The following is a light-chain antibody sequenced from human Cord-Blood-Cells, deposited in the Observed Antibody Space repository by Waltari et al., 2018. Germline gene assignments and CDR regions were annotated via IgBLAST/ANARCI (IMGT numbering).Light chain of an antibody. CDR1: QGISSY. V-gene: IGKV1-8*01. CDR3: QQYYSYPPWT. J-gene: IGKJ1*01. Sequence: AIRMTQSPSSFSASTGDRVTITCRASQGISSYLAWYQQKPGKAPKLLSYAASTLQSGVPSRFSGSGYGTDFTLTISCLQSEDFATYYCQQYYSYPPWTFGQGTKVEIK. CDR2: AAS.